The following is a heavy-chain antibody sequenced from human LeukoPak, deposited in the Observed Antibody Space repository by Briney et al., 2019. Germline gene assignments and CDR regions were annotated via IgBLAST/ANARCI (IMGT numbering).Heavy chain of an antibody. J-gene: IGHJ4*02. CDR1: GGTFSSYA. V-gene: IGHV1-69*04. CDR2: IIPILGIA. CDR3: ARLGCSSTSCYFDY. D-gene: IGHD2-2*01. Sequence: GTSVKVPCKASGGTFSSYAISWVRQAPGQGLEWMGRIIPILGIANYAQKFQGRVTITADKSTSTAYMELSSLRSEDTAVYYCARLGCSSTSCYFDYWGQGTLATVSS.